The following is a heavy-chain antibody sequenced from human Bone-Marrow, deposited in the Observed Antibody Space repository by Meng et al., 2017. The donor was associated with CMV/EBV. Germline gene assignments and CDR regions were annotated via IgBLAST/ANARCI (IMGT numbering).Heavy chain of an antibody. J-gene: IGHJ6*02. CDR2: IYSGGST. Sequence: LSLTCAASGFTFSSYWMSWVRQAPGKGLEWVSVIYSGGSTYYADSVKGRFTISRDNSKNTLYLQMNSLRAEDTAVYYCFSRYYYYGMDVWGQGTTVTVSS. V-gene: IGHV3-53*01. CDR1: GFTFSSYW. CDR3: FSRYYYYGMDV.